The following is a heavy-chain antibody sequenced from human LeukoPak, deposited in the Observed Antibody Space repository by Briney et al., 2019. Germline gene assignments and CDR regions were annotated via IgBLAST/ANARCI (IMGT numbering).Heavy chain of an antibody. Sequence: SVKVSCKASGGTFSSYAISWVRQAPGQGLEWMGGIIPIFGTANYAQKFQGRVTITADESTSTAYMELSSLRSEDTAVYYCARDSSEQQWLVYYYYYGMDVWGQGTTVTVSS. CDR1: GGTFSSYA. V-gene: IGHV1-69*13. D-gene: IGHD6-19*01. CDR2: IIPIFGTA. CDR3: ARDSSEQQWLVYYYYYGMDV. J-gene: IGHJ6*02.